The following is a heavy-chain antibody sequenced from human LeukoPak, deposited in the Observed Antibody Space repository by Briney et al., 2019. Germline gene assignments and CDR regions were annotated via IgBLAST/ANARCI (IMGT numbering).Heavy chain of an antibody. Sequence: GGSLRLSCAASGFTFSSYWMHWVRQSPGKGLEWVGQLKGDGSRANYADSVRGRFTISRDNAKNTVYLQLNSLRAEDTAVYYCARDGYLAPVIAFLDYWGQGTPATVSS. CDR1: GFTFSSYW. J-gene: IGHJ4*02. CDR3: ARDGYLAPVIAFLDY. CDR2: LKGDGSRA. D-gene: IGHD2-2*03. V-gene: IGHV3-74*01.